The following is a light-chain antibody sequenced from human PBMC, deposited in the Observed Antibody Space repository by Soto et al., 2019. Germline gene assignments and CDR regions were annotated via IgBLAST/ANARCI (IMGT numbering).Light chain of an antibody. J-gene: IGKJ3*01. V-gene: IGKV3-20*01. CDR2: GVS. CDR1: QSVNTKY. Sequence: EIVLTQSPGTLSLSPGERATLSCRASQSVNTKYLAWYQQKPGQAPRLLIYGVSSRATGIPDRFSGSGSGTDFILTISRVEPEDFAVYYCQQFGNSPLVTFGPGTKVDIK. CDR3: QQFGNSPLVT.